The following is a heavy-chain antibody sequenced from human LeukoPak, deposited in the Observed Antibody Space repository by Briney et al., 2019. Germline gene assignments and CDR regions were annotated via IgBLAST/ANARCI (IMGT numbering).Heavy chain of an antibody. J-gene: IGHJ5*02. CDR1: GFTFSSYA. CDR3: AKDADILTGYPAYNWFDP. V-gene: IGHV3-23*01. D-gene: IGHD3-9*01. CDR2: ISGSGGST. Sequence: GGSLRLSCAASGFTFSSYAMSWVRQAPGKGLEWVSAISGSGGSTYYADSVKGRFTISRDNSKNTLYLQMNSLRAEDTAVYYCAKDADILTGYPAYNWFDPWGQGTLVTVSS.